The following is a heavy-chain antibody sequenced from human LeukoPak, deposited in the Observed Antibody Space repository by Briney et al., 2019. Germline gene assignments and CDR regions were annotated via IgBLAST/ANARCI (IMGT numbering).Heavy chain of an antibody. D-gene: IGHD2-15*01. CDR3: ARDRYCSGGSCYRPPYFDY. CDR1: GFTFGSYS. CDR2: ISISGTYI. V-gene: IGHV3-21*01. Sequence: GGSLRLSCAASGFTFGSYSMNWVRQAPGKGLEWVATISISGTYIYYADSVKGRFTISRDNAKNSLFLQMNSLRAEDTAVYYCARDRYCSGGSCYRPPYFDYWGQGTLVTVSS. J-gene: IGHJ4*02.